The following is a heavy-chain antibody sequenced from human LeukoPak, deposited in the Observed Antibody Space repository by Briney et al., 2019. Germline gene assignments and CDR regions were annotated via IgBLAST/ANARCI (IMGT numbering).Heavy chain of an antibody. Sequence: SETLSLTCTVSGGSISSYYWSWLRQPPGKGLEWIGYIYTSGSTNYNPSLKSRVTISVDTSKNQFSLKLSSVTAADTAVYYCARGIAARPPDAFDIWGQGTMVTVSS. CDR2: IYTSGST. V-gene: IGHV4-4*09. CDR1: GGSISSYY. D-gene: IGHD6-6*01. CDR3: ARGIAARPPDAFDI. J-gene: IGHJ3*02.